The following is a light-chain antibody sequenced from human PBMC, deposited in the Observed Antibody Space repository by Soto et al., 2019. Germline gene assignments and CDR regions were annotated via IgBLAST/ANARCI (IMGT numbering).Light chain of an antibody. V-gene: IGLV2-14*01. CDR2: EVS. CDR1: SSDVGGYNY. J-gene: IGLJ1*01. Sequence: QSVLTQPASVSGSPGQSITISCTGISSDVGGYNYVSWYQQHPGKAPKVMIYEVSNRPSGVSNRFSGSKSGNTASLTISGLQAEDEADYYCSSFTSSGTRVFGTGTKLTVL. CDR3: SSFTSSGTRV.